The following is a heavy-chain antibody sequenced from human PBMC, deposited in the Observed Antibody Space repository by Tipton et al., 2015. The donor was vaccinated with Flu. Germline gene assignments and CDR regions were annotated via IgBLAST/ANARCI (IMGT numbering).Heavy chain of an antibody. CDR1: GYSISSGYY. D-gene: IGHD2/OR15-2a*01. CDR3: ARGRVGTFDY. Sequence: LRLSCIVSGYSISSGYYWGWIRQPPGKGLEWIGSIYHSGSTYYNPSLKSRVTISVDTSKNQFSLKLSSVTAADTAVYYCARGRVGTFDYWGQGTLVSVSS. J-gene: IGHJ4*02. CDR2: IYHSGST. V-gene: IGHV4-38-2*02.